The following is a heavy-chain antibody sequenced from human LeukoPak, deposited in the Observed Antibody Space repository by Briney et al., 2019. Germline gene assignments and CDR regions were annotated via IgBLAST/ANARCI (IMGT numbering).Heavy chain of an antibody. CDR1: GYTFTSYG. J-gene: IGHJ4*02. Sequence: ASVKVSCKASGYTFTSYGISWVRQAPGQGLEWMGWISAYNGNTNYAQKLQGRVTMTTDTSTSTAYMELRSLRSDDTAVYYCARGDAIVVVTAPFDYWGQGTLVTVSS. D-gene: IGHD3-22*01. CDR2: ISAYNGNT. CDR3: ARGDAIVVVTAPFDY. V-gene: IGHV1-18*01.